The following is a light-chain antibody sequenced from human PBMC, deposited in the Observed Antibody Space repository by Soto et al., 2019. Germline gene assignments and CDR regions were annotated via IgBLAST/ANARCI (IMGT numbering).Light chain of an antibody. CDR2: GAS. Sequence: EIVLTQSPGTLSLSPGERDTLSCRASQTISSSNLAWYQQKPGQAPKVLIYGASSRDTGIPDRFSGSGSGTDFTLTISRLEPEDFALHYCQQYGSSPRTFGQGTKVEIK. CDR1: QTISSSN. J-gene: IGKJ1*01. V-gene: IGKV3-20*01. CDR3: QQYGSSPRT.